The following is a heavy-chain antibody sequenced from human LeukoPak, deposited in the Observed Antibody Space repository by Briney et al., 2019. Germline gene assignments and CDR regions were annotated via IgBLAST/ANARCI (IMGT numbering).Heavy chain of an antibody. CDR3: AKAKQLVVYYFDY. CDR2: ISYDGSNE. Sequence: GGSLRLSCAASGFTFSSYVMHWVRQAPGKGLEWVAIISYDGSNEYYADSVKGRFTISRDNSKNTLYLQMNSLRAEDTAVYYCAKAKQLVVYYFDYWGQGTLVTVSS. D-gene: IGHD6-13*01. CDR1: GFTFSSYV. J-gene: IGHJ4*02. V-gene: IGHV3-30*04.